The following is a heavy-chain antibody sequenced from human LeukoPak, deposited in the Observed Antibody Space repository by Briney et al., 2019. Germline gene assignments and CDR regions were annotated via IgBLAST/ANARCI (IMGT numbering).Heavy chain of an antibody. CDR3: ARGLDSSGYSLQH. D-gene: IGHD3-22*01. J-gene: IGHJ1*01. CDR2: IYYSGST. CDR1: GGSISSGGYY. Sequence: SETLSLTCTVSGGSISSGGYYWSWIRQHPGQGLDWIGYIYYSGSTYYNPSLKSRVTISVDTSKNQFSLKLSSVTAADTAVYYCARGLDSSGYSLQHWGQGTLVTVSS. V-gene: IGHV4-30-4*08.